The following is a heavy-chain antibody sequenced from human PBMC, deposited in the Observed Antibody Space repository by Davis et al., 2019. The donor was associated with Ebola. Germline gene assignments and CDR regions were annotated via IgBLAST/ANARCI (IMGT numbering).Heavy chain of an antibody. Sequence: PGGSLRLSCAASGFTFSSYAMNWVRQAPGKGLEWVSGISGSDGSTYYADSVKGRFTISRDNSKNMLYLQMNSLRAEDTAVYYCAIPDCSGANCYSVYIKNWGQGTLVTVSS. V-gene: IGHV3-23*01. J-gene: IGHJ4*02. D-gene: IGHD2-15*01. CDR1: GFTFSSYA. CDR2: ISGSDGST. CDR3: AIPDCSGANCYSVYIKN.